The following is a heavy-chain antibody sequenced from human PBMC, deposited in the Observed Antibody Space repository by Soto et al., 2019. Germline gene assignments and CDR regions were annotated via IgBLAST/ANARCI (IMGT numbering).Heavy chain of an antibody. CDR2: LYDVDGS. CDR3: ATGHEREHAYDV. CDR1: GLTISGKKY. Sequence: DVQLVESGGGLIQPGESLRLSCAAFGLTISGKKYVAWVRQAPGKGVEWVSALYDVDGSFYADSVKGRFTTTSDSSKTTVYLQMNDLRPDDTAVYYCATGHEREHAYDVWGQGTTVTVSS. D-gene: IGHD1-1*01. V-gene: IGHV3-53*01. J-gene: IGHJ3*01.